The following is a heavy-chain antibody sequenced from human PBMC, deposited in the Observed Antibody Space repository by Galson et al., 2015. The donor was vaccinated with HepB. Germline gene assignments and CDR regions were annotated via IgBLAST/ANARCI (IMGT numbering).Heavy chain of an antibody. J-gene: IGHJ5*02. CDR1: GFTFSRFW. D-gene: IGHD6-19*01. CDR2: IKQDGSEK. Sequence: SLRLSCAASGFTFSRFWMSWVRQAPGKGLEWVANIKQDGSEKYYVDSVKGRFTISRDNAKNSLYLQMNSLRVEDTAIYYCARAPLRGSVWYGHAGFDAWGQGTLVAVSS. V-gene: IGHV3-7*03. CDR3: ARAPLRGSVWYGHAGFDA.